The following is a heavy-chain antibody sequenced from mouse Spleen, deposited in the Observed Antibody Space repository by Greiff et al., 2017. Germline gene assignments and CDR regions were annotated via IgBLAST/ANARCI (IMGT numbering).Heavy chain of an antibody. Sequence: DVMLVESGGGLVKPGGSLKLSCAASGFTFSDYGMHWVRQAPEKGLEWVAYISSGSSTIYYADTVKGRFTISRDNAKNTLFLQMTSLRSEDTAMYYCASRRTGTGFFDYWGQGTTLTVSS. CDR3: ASRRTGTGFFDY. CDR2: ISSGSSTI. V-gene: IGHV5-17*01. D-gene: IGHD4-1*01. CDR1: GFTFSDYG. J-gene: IGHJ2*01.